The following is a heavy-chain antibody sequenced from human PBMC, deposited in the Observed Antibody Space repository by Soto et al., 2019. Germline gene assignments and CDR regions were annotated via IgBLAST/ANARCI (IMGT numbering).Heavy chain of an antibody. J-gene: IGHJ4*02. D-gene: IGHD6-6*01. CDR1: GYTLTELS. CDR2: FDPEDGET. CDR3: ATDDGSSYYFDY. V-gene: IGHV1-24*01. Sequence: ASVKVSCKVSGYTLTELSMHWVRQTPGKGLEWMGGFDPEDGETIYAQKFQGRVTMTEDTSTDTAYMELSSLRSEDTAVYYCATDDGSSYYFDYWGQGTLVTVSS.